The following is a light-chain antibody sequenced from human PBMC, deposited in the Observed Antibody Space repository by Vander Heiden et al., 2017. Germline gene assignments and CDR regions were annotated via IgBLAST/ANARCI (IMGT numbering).Light chain of an antibody. J-gene: IGKJ2*03. CDR3: QQYASLSS. V-gene: IGKV1-5*03. Sequence: DSQMTQSPSTLSASIGDRVTMTCRASQTISNLLAWYQQQSGKAPKVLIYEASNLDPGVPSRFTGRGSGTEFTLTIDSLQPDDFATYYCQQYASLSSFAQGT. CDR1: QTISNL. CDR2: EAS.